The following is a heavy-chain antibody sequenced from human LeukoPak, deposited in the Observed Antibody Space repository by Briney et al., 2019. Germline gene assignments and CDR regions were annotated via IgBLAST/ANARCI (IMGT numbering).Heavy chain of an antibody. J-gene: IGHJ3*02. D-gene: IGHD6-13*01. Sequence: GGSLRLSCAASGFTFSSYAMSWLRQAPGKGLEWVSAISGSGGSTYYANSVKARFTISRDNSKNTLYLQMNSLRAQDTAVYYCVDPSSSSFGYAFDIWGQGTMVTVSS. CDR1: GFTFSSYA. CDR2: ISGSGGST. V-gene: IGHV3-23*01. CDR3: VDPSSSSFGYAFDI.